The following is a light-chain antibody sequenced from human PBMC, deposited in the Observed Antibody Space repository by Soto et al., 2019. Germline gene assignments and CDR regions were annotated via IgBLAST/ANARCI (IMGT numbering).Light chain of an antibody. CDR1: QSIGTF. CDR2: DAS. Sequence: EIVLTQSPATLSLSPGERATLSCRASQSIGTFFAWYQQKPGQAPRLLIYDASNRATGIPARFSGSGSGTDFTLTISSLEPEDFAAYYCQQYNNWPWTFGQGTKVDIK. CDR3: QQYNNWPWT. V-gene: IGKV3-11*01. J-gene: IGKJ1*01.